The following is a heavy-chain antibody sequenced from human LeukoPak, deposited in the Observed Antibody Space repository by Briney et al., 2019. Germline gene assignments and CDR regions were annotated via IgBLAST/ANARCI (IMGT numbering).Heavy chain of an antibody. CDR3: AKEGSSWYYYYMDV. CDR2: IRYDGSNK. Sequence: GGSLRLSCAASGFTFSSYGMHWVRQAPGKGLEWVAFIRYDGSNKYYADSVKGRFTISRDNSKNTLYLQMNSLRAEDRAVYYCAKEGSSWYYYYMDVWGKGTTVTVSS. V-gene: IGHV3-30*02. CDR1: GFTFSSYG. D-gene: IGHD6-13*01. J-gene: IGHJ6*03.